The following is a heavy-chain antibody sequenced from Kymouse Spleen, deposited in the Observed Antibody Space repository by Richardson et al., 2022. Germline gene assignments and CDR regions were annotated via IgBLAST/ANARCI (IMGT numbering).Heavy chain of an antibody. Sequence: QVQLQQWGAGLLKPSETLSLTCAVYGGSFSGYYWSWIRQPPGKGLEWIGEINHSGSTNYNPSLKSRVTISVDTSKNQFSLKLSSVTAADTAVYYCARGLRYFDWLPNWFDPWGQGTLVTVSS. J-gene: IGHJ5*02. CDR2: INHSGST. CDR1: GGSFSGYY. V-gene: IGHV4-34*01. CDR3: ARGLRYFDWLPNWFDP. D-gene: IGHD3-9*01.